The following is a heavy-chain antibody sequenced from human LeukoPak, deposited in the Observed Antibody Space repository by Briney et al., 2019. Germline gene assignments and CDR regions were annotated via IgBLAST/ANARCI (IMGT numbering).Heavy chain of an antibody. D-gene: IGHD3-16*01. V-gene: IGHV3-11*01. CDR1: GFSLSDYY. J-gene: IGHJ4*02. CDR3: ARGRRGSYYTFQV. CDR2: VTNTGRST. Sequence: GGSLRLSCAVSGFSLSDYYMNWVRQAPGKGLEWISYVTNTGRSTNYADSVKGRFTISRDSAKNSVSLQLTSLTAEDTAVYYCARGRRGSYYTFQVWGQGTLVGVSS.